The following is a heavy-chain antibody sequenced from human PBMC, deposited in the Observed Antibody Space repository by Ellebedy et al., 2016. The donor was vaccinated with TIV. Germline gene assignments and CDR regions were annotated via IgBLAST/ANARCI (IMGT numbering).Heavy chain of an antibody. CDR2: IWYDGSNK. Sequence: PGGSLGLSCAASGFTFSSYGMHWVRQAPGKGLEWVAVIWYDGSNKNYADSVKGRFTISRHNSKNTLYLQMNSLRAEDTAVYYCARDYPGGVDYWGQGTLVTVSS. CDR3: ARDYPGGVDY. V-gene: IGHV3-33*01. D-gene: IGHD3-10*01. CDR1: GFTFSSYG. J-gene: IGHJ4*02.